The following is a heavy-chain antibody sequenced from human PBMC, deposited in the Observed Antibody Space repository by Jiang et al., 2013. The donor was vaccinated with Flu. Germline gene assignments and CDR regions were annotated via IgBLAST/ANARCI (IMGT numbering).Heavy chain of an antibody. J-gene: IGHJ3*02. D-gene: IGHD1-26*01. Sequence: GYTFSDYYMHWVQQAPGKGLEWMGLIDPEDGEIIYAEKFQGRVTITADTSTDTAYMELSSLRSEDTAVYYCATGGQVRIVGATRDAFDIWGQGTMVTVSS. CDR1: GYTFSDYY. CDR2: IDPEDGEI. CDR3: ATGGQVRIVGATRDAFDI. V-gene: IGHV1-69-2*01.